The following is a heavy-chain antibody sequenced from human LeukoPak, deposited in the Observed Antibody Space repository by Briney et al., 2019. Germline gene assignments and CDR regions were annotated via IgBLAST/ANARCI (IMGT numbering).Heavy chain of an antibody. CDR3: VRDFRSADY. J-gene: IGHJ4*02. Sequence: PGGSLRLSCAASGFIFSTYCMHWVRQAPGKGPMWVSRICPDGTVTNYADSVKARFSISRDNARNTVYLQMNSLRAEDTAVYYCVRDFRSADYWGQGTLVTVSS. CDR2: ICPDGTVT. CDR1: GFIFSTYC. V-gene: IGHV3-74*01.